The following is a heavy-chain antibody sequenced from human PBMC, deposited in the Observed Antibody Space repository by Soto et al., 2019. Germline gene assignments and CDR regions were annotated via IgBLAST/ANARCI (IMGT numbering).Heavy chain of an antibody. CDR2: IVVGSGNT. J-gene: IGHJ5*02. V-gene: IGHV1-58*01. Sequence: SVKVSCKASGFTFTSSAVQWVRQARGQRLEWIGWIVVGSGNTNYAQKFQERVTITRDMSTSTAYMELSSLRSEDTAVYYCAASSIAAAGTDWFDPWGQGTLVTVSS. CDR3: AASSIAAAGTDWFDP. D-gene: IGHD6-13*01. CDR1: GFTFTSSA.